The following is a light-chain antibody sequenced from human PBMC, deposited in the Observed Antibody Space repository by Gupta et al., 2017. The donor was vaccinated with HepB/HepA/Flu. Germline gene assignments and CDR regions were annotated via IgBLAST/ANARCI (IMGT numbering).Light chain of an antibody. CDR1: SDNVGNQG. V-gene: IGLV10-54*04. Sequence: QAGLTQPPSVSKGLRQTATLTCNGNSDNVGNQGVAWLQQHQGHPPKLLSYRNNNRPPGISERFSASRSGNTASLTITGLQPEDEADYYCSAWDSSLSAWVFGGGTKLTVL. J-gene: IGLJ3*02. CDR3: SAWDSSLSAWV. CDR2: RNN.